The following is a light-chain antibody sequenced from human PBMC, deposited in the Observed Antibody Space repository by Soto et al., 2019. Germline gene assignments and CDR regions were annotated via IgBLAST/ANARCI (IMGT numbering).Light chain of an antibody. CDR3: QQLNGYQLA. CDR1: QGMSTY. V-gene: IGKV1-9*01. Sequence: DIQLTQSPSFLSASVGDTVTITCRASQGMSTYLAWYQQKPGKAPKLLIRSASTLQSEVPPRFSGGGSGTEFTLTISTRQPDDSGIYYCQQLNGYQLAFGGAPNVEIK. J-gene: IGKJ4*01. CDR2: SAS.